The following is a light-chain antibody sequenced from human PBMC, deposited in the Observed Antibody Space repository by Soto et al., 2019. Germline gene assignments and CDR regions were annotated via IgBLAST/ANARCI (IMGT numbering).Light chain of an antibody. Sequence: SALPQPPSASGSPGQSVTISCTGTSSDVGGYNYVSWYQQHPGKAPKLMIYEVSKRPSGVPDRFSGSKSGNTASLTVSGLQAEDEADYYCSSYAGSNWWVFGTGTKVTVL. J-gene: IGLJ1*01. CDR1: SSDVGGYNY. CDR2: EVS. V-gene: IGLV2-8*01. CDR3: SSYAGSNWWV.